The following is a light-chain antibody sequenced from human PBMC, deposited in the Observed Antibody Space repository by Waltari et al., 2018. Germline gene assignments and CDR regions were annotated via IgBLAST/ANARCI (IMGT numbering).Light chain of an antibody. Sequence: DIQMTQSPSSLSASVGDRVTITCRASQRISNYVNWYQQKAGKAPKLLIYLASTLQSGVPSRFSGSGSGTDFTLNINSLQPEDFATYFCQQGYSSPLTFGGGTQVEIK. V-gene: IGKV1-39*01. CDR1: QRISNY. CDR3: QQGYSSPLT. CDR2: LAS. J-gene: IGKJ4*01.